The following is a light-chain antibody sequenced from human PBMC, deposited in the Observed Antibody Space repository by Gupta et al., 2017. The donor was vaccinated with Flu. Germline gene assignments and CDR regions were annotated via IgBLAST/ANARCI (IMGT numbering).Light chain of an antibody. CDR2: RNN. V-gene: IGLV1-47*01. CDR3: AAWDDILSCVV. J-gene: IGLJ2*01. Sequence: SVLTQPPSASGPPGQRVTLSCSVSSSNIGSNYVYWYQQIPGTAPKLLIYRNNQRLSGVPDRFSGSKSVTSASMAINGLRADDDADYYCAAWDDILSCVVFGVGTKLTVL. CDR1: SSNIGSNY.